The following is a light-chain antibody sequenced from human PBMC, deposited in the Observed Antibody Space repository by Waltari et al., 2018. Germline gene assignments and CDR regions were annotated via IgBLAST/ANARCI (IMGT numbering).Light chain of an antibody. CDR3: AAWDDSLDGYV. CDR2: SNT. Sequence: QSVLTQPPSASGTPGQRVTISCSGSSSNIGGNPVNWYQQFPGRAPKLLIYSNTRRPSGVPARVSGSKSGTSASLAISGLQSEDEADFYCAAWDDSLDGYVFGTGTKVTVL. J-gene: IGLJ1*01. CDR1: SSNIGGNP. V-gene: IGLV1-44*01.